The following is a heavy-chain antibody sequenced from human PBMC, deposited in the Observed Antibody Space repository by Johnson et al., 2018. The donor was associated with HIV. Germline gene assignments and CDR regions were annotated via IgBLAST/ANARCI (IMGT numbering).Heavy chain of an antibody. J-gene: IGHJ3*02. CDR3: AKDYPTSNWAVPDAFDI. V-gene: IGHV3-23*04. CDR2: ISGSGGST. Sequence: VKLVESGGGLVQPGGSLRLSCAASGFTFSSYAMSWVRQAPGKGLEWVSAISGSGGSTYYADSVKGRFSISRDNSKNTLYLQMNSLRAEDTAVYYCAKDYPTSNWAVPDAFDIWGQGTMVTVSS. D-gene: IGHD7-27*01. CDR1: GFTFSSYA.